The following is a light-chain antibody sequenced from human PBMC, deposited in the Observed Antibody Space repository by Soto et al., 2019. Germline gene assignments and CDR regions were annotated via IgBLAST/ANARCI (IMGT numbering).Light chain of an antibody. J-gene: IGKJ1*01. CDR3: QQYRSSPRT. Sequence: EILLTQCPATLSVSPGERVTLSCRASQSVDISLAWYQQRNGKAPRLLIYGASTRDTDMPGTFSGRGSGTEFTLPISRLRPEDFTVYYCQQYRSSPRTFGQGTKVDIK. CDR2: GAS. CDR1: QSVDIS. V-gene: IGKV3-15*01.